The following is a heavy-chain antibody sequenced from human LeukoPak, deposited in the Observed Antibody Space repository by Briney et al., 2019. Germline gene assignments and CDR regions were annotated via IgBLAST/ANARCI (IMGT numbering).Heavy chain of an antibody. V-gene: IGHV4-59*01. CDR2: IYYSGST. J-gene: IGHJ4*02. CDR1: GGSMSSDY. D-gene: IGHD3-3*01. CDR3: ARVLYFDFWTGYYFDY. Sequence: PSETLSLTCTVSGGSMSSDYWSWIRQPPGKGLEWIGYIYYSGSTNYNPSLNSRVTISVDTSKNQFSLKLRSATAADTAVYYCARVLYFDFWTGYYFDYWGQGTPVTVSS.